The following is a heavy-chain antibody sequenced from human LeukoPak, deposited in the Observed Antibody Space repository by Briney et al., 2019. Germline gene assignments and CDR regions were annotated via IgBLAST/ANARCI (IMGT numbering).Heavy chain of an antibody. CDR3: AKEDYYDSSGYYYSDY. CDR1: GFTFSSYA. J-gene: IGHJ4*02. V-gene: IGHV3-23*01. Sequence: PGGSLRLSCAASGFTFSSYAMSWVRQAPGKGLEWVSAISGSGGSTYYADSVKGRFTIPRDNSKNTLYLQMNSLRAEDTAVYYCAKEDYYDSSGYYYSDYWGQGTLVIVSS. D-gene: IGHD3-22*01. CDR2: ISGSGGST.